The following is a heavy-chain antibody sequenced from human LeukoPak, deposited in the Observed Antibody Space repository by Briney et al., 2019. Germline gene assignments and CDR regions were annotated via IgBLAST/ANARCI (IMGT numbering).Heavy chain of an antibody. J-gene: IGHJ4*02. V-gene: IGHV3-33*01. Sequence: GGPLRLSCAASGFTFSSYGMHWVPQAPGKGLEWVAVIWYDGSNKYYADSVKGRFTISRDNSKNTLYLQMNSLRAEDTAVYYCARELRRGDYFDYWGQGTLVTVSS. CDR2: IWYDGSNK. CDR1: GFTFSSYG. D-gene: IGHD3-10*01. CDR3: ARELRRGDYFDY.